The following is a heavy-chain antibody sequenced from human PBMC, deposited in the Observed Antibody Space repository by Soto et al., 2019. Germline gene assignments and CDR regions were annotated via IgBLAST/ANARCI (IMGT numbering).Heavy chain of an antibody. V-gene: IGHV1-69*13. CDR3: ARDPNYYGSGDLDY. CDR2: IIPIFGTA. J-gene: IGHJ4*02. CDR1: GGTFSSYA. Sequence: SVKVSCKASGGTFSSYAISWVRQAPGQGLEWMGGIIPIFGTANYAQKFQGRVTITADESTSTAYMELSSLRSEDTAVYYCARDPNYYGSGDLDYWGQGTLVTVS. D-gene: IGHD3-10*01.